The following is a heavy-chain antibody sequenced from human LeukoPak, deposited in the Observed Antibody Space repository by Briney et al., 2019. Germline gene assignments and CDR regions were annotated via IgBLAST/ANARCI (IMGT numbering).Heavy chain of an antibody. J-gene: IGHJ6*03. V-gene: IGHV1-69*13. Sequence: SVTVSFKASGGTFSNYAINWVRQAPGQGLEWMGGIIPIFGTTNHAQKFQGRVTITADESTSTAYMELSSLRSEDTAVYYCARSDYYGSGSYYHYYYYMDVWGKGTTVTISS. D-gene: IGHD3-10*01. CDR3: ARSDYYGSGSYYHYYYYMDV. CDR1: GGTFSNYA. CDR2: IIPIFGTT.